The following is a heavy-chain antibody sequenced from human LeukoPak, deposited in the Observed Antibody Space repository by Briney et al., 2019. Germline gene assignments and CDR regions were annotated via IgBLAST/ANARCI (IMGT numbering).Heavy chain of an antibody. Sequence: GGSLRLSCAASGFTFSNYWMSWVRLAPGKGLEWVANIKEDGNEQHYVDSVKGRFTISRDNDKNSLYLQMHSLRVEDTAVYYCARGVQSGNWGQGTLVTVSS. D-gene: IGHD6-6*01. V-gene: IGHV3-7*03. CDR1: GFTFSNYW. J-gene: IGHJ4*02. CDR2: IKEDGNEQ. CDR3: ARGVQSGN.